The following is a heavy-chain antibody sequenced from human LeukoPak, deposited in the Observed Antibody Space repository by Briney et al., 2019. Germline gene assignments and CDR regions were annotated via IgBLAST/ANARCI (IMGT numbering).Heavy chain of an antibody. CDR3: ARDLSGSGSYYGY. J-gene: IGHJ4*02. CDR2: INPNSGGT. Sequence: ASVKVSCKASGYTFTGYYMHWVRQAPGQGLEWMGRINPNSGGTNYAQKFQGRVTMTRDTSISTAYMELSRLRSDDTAVYYCARDLSGSGSYYGYCSQGTLVTVSS. CDR1: GYTFTGYY. D-gene: IGHD3-10*01. V-gene: IGHV1-2*06.